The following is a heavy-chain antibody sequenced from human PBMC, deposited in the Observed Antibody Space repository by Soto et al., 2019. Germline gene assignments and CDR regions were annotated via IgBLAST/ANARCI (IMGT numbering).Heavy chain of an antibody. D-gene: IGHD2-21*02. CDR2: MNANSGST. J-gene: IGHJ4*02. Sequence: QVQLVQSGAEVKKPGASVKLSCKASGYSFTSYDVNWVRQASGQGLEWMGWMNANSGSTDIAQKFQGRVTMTRDSYISTAYLALSSLSPGASGIYYCARVSFKARLRFPFDLWGQGTEVTVSS. V-gene: IGHV1-8*01. CDR3: ARVSFKARLRFPFDL. CDR1: GYSFTSYD.